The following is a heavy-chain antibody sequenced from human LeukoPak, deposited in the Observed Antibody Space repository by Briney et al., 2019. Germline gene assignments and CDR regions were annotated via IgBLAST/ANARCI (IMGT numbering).Heavy chain of an antibody. V-gene: IGHV4-38-2*01. CDR1: GYSISSGYY. CDR3: ARVGRWFDP. CDR2: IYHSGRS. Sequence: PSETLSLTCAVSGYSISSGYYWGWIRPPPGKGLEGIGRIYHSGRSYYNPSLKSRDTISVDTSKNQFSLKRSSVTAADTAVYYCARVGRWFDPWGQGTLVTVSS. J-gene: IGHJ5*02.